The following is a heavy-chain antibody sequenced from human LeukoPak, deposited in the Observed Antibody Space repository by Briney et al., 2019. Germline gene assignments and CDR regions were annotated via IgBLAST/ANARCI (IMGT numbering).Heavy chain of an antibody. CDR2: IIPIFGTA. CDR1: GGTFSSYA. Sequence: VASVKVSCKASGGTFSSYAISWVRQAPGQGLEWMGGIIPIFGTANYAQKFQGRVTITAGESTSTAYMELSSLRSEDTAVYYCARESGIAVAGPDAFDIWGQGTMVTVSS. D-gene: IGHD6-19*01. J-gene: IGHJ3*02. CDR3: ARESGIAVAGPDAFDI. V-gene: IGHV1-69*01.